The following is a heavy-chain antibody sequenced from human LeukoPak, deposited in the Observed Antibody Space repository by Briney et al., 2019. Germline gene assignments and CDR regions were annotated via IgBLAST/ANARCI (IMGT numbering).Heavy chain of an antibody. D-gene: IGHD3-3*01. J-gene: IGHJ5*01. Sequence: GGSLRLSCAASGFTFSSYWMHWVRQAPGKGLVWVSRINSDGSSTSYADSVRGRFTISRHNAKSTTYLQMYSLRAEDTAVYYCGTSRWSGVVDSWGQGTLVTVSS. V-gene: IGHV3-74*01. CDR1: GFTFSSYW. CDR2: INSDGSST. CDR3: GTSRWSGVVDS.